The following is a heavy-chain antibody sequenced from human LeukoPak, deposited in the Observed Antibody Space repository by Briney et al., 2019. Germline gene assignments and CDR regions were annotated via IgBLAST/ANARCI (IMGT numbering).Heavy chain of an antibody. J-gene: IGHJ6*03. Sequence: SETLSLTCTVSGGSFSNYYWSWVRQSPGKGLEWIGYIHYVGTTNYNPSLRSRVTMSLDTPKNQFSLNLFSVTAADTAIYYCARTTTTPYYSYFYMDVWGKGTTVTVSS. CDR2: IHYVGTT. D-gene: IGHD1-1*01. CDR1: GGSFSNYY. V-gene: IGHV4-59*01. CDR3: ARTTTTPYYSYFYMDV.